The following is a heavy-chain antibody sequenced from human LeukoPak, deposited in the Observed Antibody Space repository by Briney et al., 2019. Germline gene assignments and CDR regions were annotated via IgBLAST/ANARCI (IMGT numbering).Heavy chain of an antibody. CDR3: AREWPTYYYDSSGYHDAFDI. D-gene: IGHD3-22*01. J-gene: IGHJ3*02. CDR1: GYTFTGYY. V-gene: IGHV1-2*02. CDR2: INPNSGGT. Sequence: GASVKVSCKASGYTFTGYYMHWVRQAPGQGLEWMGWINPNSGGTNYAQKFQGRVTMTRDTSISTAYMELSRLRSDDTAVYYCAREWPTYYYDSSGYHDAFDIWGQGTMVTVSS.